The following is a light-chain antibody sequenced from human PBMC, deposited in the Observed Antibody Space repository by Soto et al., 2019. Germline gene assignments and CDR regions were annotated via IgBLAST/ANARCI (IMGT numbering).Light chain of an antibody. CDR2: RNN. J-gene: IGLJ3*02. V-gene: IGLV1-47*01. Sequence: QSVLTQPPSASGTPGQRVTISCSGSSSNIGSNYVYWYQQLLGTAPKLLIYRNNQRPSGVPDRFSGSKSGTSASLAISGLRSEDEADYYCAAWDDSLSGSWVFGGGTKVTVL. CDR1: SSNIGSNY. CDR3: AAWDDSLSGSWV.